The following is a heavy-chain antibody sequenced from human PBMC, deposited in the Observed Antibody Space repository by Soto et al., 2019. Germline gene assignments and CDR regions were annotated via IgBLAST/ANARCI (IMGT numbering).Heavy chain of an antibody. CDR2: IWYDGSNT. Sequence: QVQLVESGGGVVQPGKSLRLSCAASGFTFSSYGIHWVRQAPGKGLEWVAIIWYDGSNTYYGDSVKGRFTISRDNSRNXVXLXTNSQRAEDTAVYYCARAPGIMAVVPVGSDYYGMDVWGQGTTVTVSS. CDR1: GFTFSSYG. J-gene: IGHJ6*02. V-gene: IGHV3-33*01. D-gene: IGHD1-26*01. CDR3: ARAPGIMAVVPVGSDYYGMDV.